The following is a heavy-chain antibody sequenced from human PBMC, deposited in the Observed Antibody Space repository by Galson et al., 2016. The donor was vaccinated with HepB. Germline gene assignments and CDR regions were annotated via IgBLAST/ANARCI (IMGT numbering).Heavy chain of an antibody. CDR3: ARDGSIFDY. D-gene: IGHD2/OR15-2a*01. CDR2: ISADSSYI. Sequence: SLRLSCAASGFTFHAYSMTWVRQAPGKGLEWVSSISADSSYISYAASLKGRFTISRDNTKNSLYLQMSSLRAEDTAVYFCARDGSIFDYWGQGTLVTVSS. J-gene: IGHJ4*02. V-gene: IGHV3-21*01. CDR1: GFTFHAYS.